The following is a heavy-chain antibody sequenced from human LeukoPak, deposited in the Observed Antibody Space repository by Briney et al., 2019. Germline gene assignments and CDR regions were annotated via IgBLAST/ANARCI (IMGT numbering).Heavy chain of an antibody. J-gene: IGHJ4*02. V-gene: IGHV3-48*03. D-gene: IGHD5-18*01. CDR3: ARDPSDTAMVRDDY. CDR2: ISSSGSSI. CDR1: GFTFSSYE. Sequence: GGSLRLSCEVSGFTFSSYEMNWVRQAPGKGLEWVSYISSSGSSIYYADSVKGRFTISRGNAKNSLYLQMNSLRAEDTAVYYCARDPSDTAMVRDDYWGQGTLVTVSS.